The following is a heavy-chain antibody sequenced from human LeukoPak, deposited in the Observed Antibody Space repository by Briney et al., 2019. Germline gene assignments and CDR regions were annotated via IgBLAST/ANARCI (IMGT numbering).Heavy chain of an antibody. CDR1: AYSISSGYS. CDR2: FYLSGTT. V-gene: IGHV4-38-2*01. J-gene: IGHJ3*02. D-gene: IGHD4-17*01. Sequence: SETLSLTCAVRAYSISSGYSWGWVRQPPGKGLEWIANFYLSGTTYYNPSLKSRVTISLATSNNHFSLKLSSVTASDTAVYWCAKTDYGDYGAFNIWGQGTMVTVSS. CDR3: AKTDYGDYGAFNI.